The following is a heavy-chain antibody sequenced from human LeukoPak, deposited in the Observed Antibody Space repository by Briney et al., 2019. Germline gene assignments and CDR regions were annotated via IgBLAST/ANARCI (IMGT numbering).Heavy chain of an antibody. D-gene: IGHD3-22*01. J-gene: IGHJ6*02. CDR1: GFTFDVYA. Sequence: PGRSLTLPCAPSGFTFDVYAMHSVPHAPGKGLEWVSGISWNRGRIGYADSVKGRFTISRDNAKNSLYPQMNSLRAEDTALYYCAKDISYYDSSGYGTYYYYGMDVWGQGTTVTVSS. CDR2: ISWNRGRI. CDR3: AKDISYYDSSGYGTYYYYGMDV. V-gene: IGHV3-9*01.